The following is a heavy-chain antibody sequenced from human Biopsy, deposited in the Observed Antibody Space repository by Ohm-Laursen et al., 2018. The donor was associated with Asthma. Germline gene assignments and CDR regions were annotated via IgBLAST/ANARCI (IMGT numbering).Heavy chain of an antibody. V-gene: IGHV3-53*01. J-gene: IGHJ4*02. CDR2: IYSGGTS. CDR3: ARGDSSGWSHYYFDY. Sequence: SLRLSCAASGFDFSDYTMNWVRQAPGKGLEWVSVIYSGGTSDTADSVRGRFTISRDFYKNTLYLQMDSLRAEDTAVYYCARGDSSGWSHYYFDYWGQGTLVTVSS. D-gene: IGHD6-19*01. CDR1: GFDFSDYT.